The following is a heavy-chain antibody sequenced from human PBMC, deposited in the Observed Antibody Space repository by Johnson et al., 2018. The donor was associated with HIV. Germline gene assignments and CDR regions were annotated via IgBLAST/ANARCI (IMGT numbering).Heavy chain of an antibody. D-gene: IGHD3-22*01. CDR1: GFTFDDYG. Sequence: VQLVESGGGVVRPGGSLRLSCAASGFTFDDYGMSWVRQAPGKGLEWISYISSSGTTIYYADSVKGRFTISRDNAKNSLYLQMNSLRAEDSAVYYCASPTSGYSGVKAFDIWGHGTMVTVSS. V-gene: IGHV3-48*03. CDR2: ISSSGTTI. J-gene: IGHJ3*02. CDR3: ASPTSGYSGVKAFDI.